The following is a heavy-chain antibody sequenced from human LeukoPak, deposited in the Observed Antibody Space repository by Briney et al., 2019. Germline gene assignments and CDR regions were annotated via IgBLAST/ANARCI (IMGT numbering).Heavy chain of an antibody. CDR1: GFTLRSYD. J-gene: IGHJ4*02. CDR2: TSGSGGNT. CDR3: AKAYSGYDFDY. Sequence: GGSLRLSCAASGFTLRSYDMSWVRQAPGKGLEWVAATSGSGGNTYYADSVKGRFTISRDNSKNTLYLQMNSLRAEDTAVYYCAKAYSGYDFDYWGQGTLVTVSS. D-gene: IGHD5-12*01. V-gene: IGHV3-23*01.